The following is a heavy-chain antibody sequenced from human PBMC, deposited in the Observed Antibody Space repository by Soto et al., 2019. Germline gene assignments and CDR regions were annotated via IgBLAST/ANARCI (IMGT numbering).Heavy chain of an antibody. CDR3: ARERADYDLWSGYYPTLYYFDY. D-gene: IGHD3-3*01. J-gene: IGHJ4*02. V-gene: IGHV1-18*01. CDR2: ISAYNGNT. Sequence: QVQLVQSGAEVKKPGASVKVSCKASGYTFTSYGISWVRQAPGQGLEWMGWISAYNGNTNYAQKLQGRVTMTTDTSTSTAYMELRSLRSDDTAVYDCARERADYDLWSGYYPTLYYFDYWGPGTLVTVPS. CDR1: GYTFTSYG.